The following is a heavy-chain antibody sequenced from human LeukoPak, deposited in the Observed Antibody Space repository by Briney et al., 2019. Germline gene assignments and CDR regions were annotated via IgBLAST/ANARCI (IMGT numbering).Heavy chain of an antibody. D-gene: IGHD2-2*01. V-gene: IGHV3-64D*06. CDR3: GTAPWDCSSISCYAPLS. CDR2: ISSNGGST. Sequence: GSLRLSCSASGFTFSSYAMHWVPQAPGKGLEYVPAISSNGGSTYYADSVKGRFTISRDNSKNTLYLQMSSLRAEDTAVYYCGTAPWDCSSISCYAPLSGGQGTQVTVSS. J-gene: IGHJ4*02. CDR1: GFTFSSYA.